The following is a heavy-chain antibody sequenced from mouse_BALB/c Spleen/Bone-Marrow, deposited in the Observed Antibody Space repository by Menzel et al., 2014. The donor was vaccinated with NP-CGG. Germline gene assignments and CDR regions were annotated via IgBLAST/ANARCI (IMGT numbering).Heavy chain of an antibody. J-gene: IGHJ3*01. CDR1: GYTFTSYW. CDR2: INPSNGRA. V-gene: IGHV1S81*02. Sequence: VQGVESGAELVKPGASANLSCKASGYTFTSYWVYWVKQRPGQGLEWIGEINPSNGRANYNEKFKNKATLTVDKSTSTAYMQVSSLTSEDSAVYYCARRDFRSWFAYWGQGTLVTVSA. CDR3: ARRDFRSWFAY. D-gene: IGHD2-14*01.